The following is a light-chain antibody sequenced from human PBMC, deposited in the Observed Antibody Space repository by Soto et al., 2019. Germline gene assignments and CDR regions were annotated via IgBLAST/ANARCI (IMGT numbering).Light chain of an antibody. CDR2: EVR. CDR1: SSDVGGYNY. V-gene: IGLV2-14*01. CDR3: SSYTSSSTLV. J-gene: IGLJ2*01. Sequence: QSVLTQPASVSGSPGQSITISCTGTSSDVGGYNYVSWYQQHPGKAPKLMIYEVRNRPSGVSNRFSGSKSGNTASLTISGLQAEDEADYYCSSYTSSSTLVFGGGTQVTVL.